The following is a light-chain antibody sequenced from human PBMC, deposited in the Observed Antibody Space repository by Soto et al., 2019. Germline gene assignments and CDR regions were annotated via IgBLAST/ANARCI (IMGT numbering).Light chain of an antibody. CDR2: AAS. Sequence: DIQMTQSPTSLSASVGDRVTITCRASQGIRNFVAWYQQKPGKAPKLLIYAASTLQSGVPSRFSGSGSGTVFTLTINCVLSDDVAFSSCQKYCSFPVFGPQTKVEIK. CDR3: QKYCSFPV. J-gene: IGKJ3*01. CDR1: QGIRNF. V-gene: IGKV1-27*01.